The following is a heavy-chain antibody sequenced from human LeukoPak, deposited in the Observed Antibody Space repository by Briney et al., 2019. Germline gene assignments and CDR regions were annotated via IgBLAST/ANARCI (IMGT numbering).Heavy chain of an antibody. V-gene: IGHV3-30*18. J-gene: IGHJ4*02. Sequence: SGGSLRLSCAASGFTFSSYGMHWVRQAPGKGLEWVAVISYDGSNKYYADSVKGRFTISRDNSKNTLYLQMNSLRAEDTAVYYCAKGRPAYSSSWYHSDYWGQGTLVTVSS. CDR3: AKGRPAYSSSWYHSDY. CDR1: GFTFSSYG. D-gene: IGHD6-13*01. CDR2: ISYDGSNK.